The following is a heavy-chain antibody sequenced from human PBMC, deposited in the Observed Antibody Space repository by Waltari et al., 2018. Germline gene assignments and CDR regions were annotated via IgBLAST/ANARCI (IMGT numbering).Heavy chain of an antibody. CDR1: GYSISSGYY. V-gene: IGHV4-38-2*01. D-gene: IGHD1-1*01. J-gene: IGHJ5*02. Sequence: QVQLQQWGAGLLKPSETLSLTCAVSGYSISSGYYWGWIRQPPGKGLEWIGSIYHSGSTYYNPSLKSRVTISVDTSKNQFSLKLSSVTAADTAVYYCARQLDPRFDPWGQGTLVTVSS. CDR2: IYHSGST. CDR3: ARQLDPRFDP.